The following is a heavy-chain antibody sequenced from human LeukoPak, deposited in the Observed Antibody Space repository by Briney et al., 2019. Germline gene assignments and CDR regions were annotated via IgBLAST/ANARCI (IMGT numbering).Heavy chain of an antibody. D-gene: IGHD2-2*01. CDR3: ARAAGYCSSTSCYGNYNWFDP. CDR1: GGSISSGSYY. V-gene: IGHV4-61*02. Sequence: PSQTMSLTCTVSGGSISSGSYYWSWIRQPAGKGLEWIGRIYTSGSTNYNPSLKSRVTISVDTSKNQFSLELSSVAAADTAVYYCARAAGYCSSTSCYGNYNWFDPWGQGTLVTVSS. J-gene: IGHJ5*02. CDR2: IYTSGST.